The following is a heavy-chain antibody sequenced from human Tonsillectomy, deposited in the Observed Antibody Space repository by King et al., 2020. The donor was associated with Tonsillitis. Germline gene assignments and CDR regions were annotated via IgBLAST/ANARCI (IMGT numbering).Heavy chain of an antibody. Sequence: VQLVESGGGLVQPGGSLRLSCAASGFTFSDYAMSWVRQAPGKGLEWVSAISGSGGSTYYADSVKGRFTISRDNSKNTLYLQMNSLRAEDTAVYYCSKYDAGFVIFTGYYPFDYWGQGTLVTVSS. J-gene: IGHJ4*02. CDR2: ISGSGGST. D-gene: IGHD3-9*01. V-gene: IGHV3-23*04. CDR1: GFTFSDYA. CDR3: SKYDAGFVIFTGYYPFDY.